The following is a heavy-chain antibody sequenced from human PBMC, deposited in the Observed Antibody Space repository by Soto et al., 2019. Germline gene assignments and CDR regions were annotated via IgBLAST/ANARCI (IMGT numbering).Heavy chain of an antibody. V-gene: IGHV4-34*01. CDR1: GGSFSGYY. D-gene: IGHD6-13*01. J-gene: IGHJ5*02. Sequence: SETLSLTCAVYGGSFSGYYWSWIRQPPGKGLEWIGEINHSGSTNYNPSLKSRVTISVDTSKNQFSLKLSSVTAADTAVYYCARGVAAAGTSPLNWFDPWGQGTLVTVSS. CDR2: INHSGST. CDR3: ARGVAAAGTSPLNWFDP.